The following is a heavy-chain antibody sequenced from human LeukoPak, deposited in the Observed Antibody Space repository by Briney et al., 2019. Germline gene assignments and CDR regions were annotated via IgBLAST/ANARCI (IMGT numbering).Heavy chain of an antibody. V-gene: IGHV4-4*07. CDR1: GGSLSNHY. CDR3: ARGPLGGESFDI. CDR2: IYHTGST. Sequence: SETLSLTCTVSGGSLSNHYWNWIRHPAGAGLEYIGRIYHTGSTNYNPSLKSRVTLSVDTSNNQFSLNLTSVTAADTAVYYCARGPLGGESFDIWGQGTMVTVSS. J-gene: IGHJ3*02. D-gene: IGHD3-16*01.